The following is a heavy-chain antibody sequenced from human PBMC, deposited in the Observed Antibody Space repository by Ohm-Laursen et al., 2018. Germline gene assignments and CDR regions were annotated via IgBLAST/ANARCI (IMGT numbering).Heavy chain of an antibody. D-gene: IGHD5-24*01. CDR3: AKDRGRLQYLDY. CDR2: ISYDGSNK. J-gene: IGHJ4*02. Sequence: SLRLSCAASGFTFSGYGMHWVRQAPGKGLEWVAVISYDGSNKYYADSVKGRFTISRDNSKNTLYLQMSSLRAEDTAVYYWAKDRGRLQYLDYWGQGTLVTVSS. V-gene: IGHV3-30*18. CDR1: GFTFSGYG.